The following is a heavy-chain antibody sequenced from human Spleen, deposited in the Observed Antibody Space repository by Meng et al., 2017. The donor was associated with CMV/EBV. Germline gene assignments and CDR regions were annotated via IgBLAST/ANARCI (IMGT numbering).Heavy chain of an antibody. CDR2: IDWEDDK. J-gene: IGHJ4*02. V-gene: IGHV2-70*01. CDR3: ARIQSLTGRYWFDY. Sequence: SGPTLVKPTQTLTLTCSFSGFSLTTNGMCVGWLRQPPGKALEWLALIDWEDDKYFTPSLKTRLTISKDTSQNQVFLTMTKLDPLDTGTYYCARIQSLTGRYWFDYWGRGILVTVSS. D-gene: IGHD3-9*01. CDR1: GFSLTTNGMC.